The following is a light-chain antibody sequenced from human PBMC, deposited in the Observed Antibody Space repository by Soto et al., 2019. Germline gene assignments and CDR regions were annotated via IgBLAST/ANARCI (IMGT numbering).Light chain of an antibody. CDR1: QSIARSY. V-gene: IGKV3-20*01. CDR2: GAT. Sequence: EIVLTQSPGTLSLSPGERATLSCRAIQSIARSYIVWYQEKPGQAPRLLIYGATNRASGIPDRFSGSGSGTDFVLTFSRLEPEDVAVYYCQHCDLTSFTFGPGTKVDIK. J-gene: IGKJ3*01. CDR3: QHCDLTSFT.